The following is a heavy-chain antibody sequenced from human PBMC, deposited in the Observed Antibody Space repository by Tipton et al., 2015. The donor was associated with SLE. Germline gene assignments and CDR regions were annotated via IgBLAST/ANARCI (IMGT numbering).Heavy chain of an antibody. V-gene: IGHV4-59*08. CDR2: IYYSGST. CDR3: ARQMVVRDQRGGWFDP. CDR1: GGSFSSYY. J-gene: IGHJ5*02. D-gene: IGHD3-10*01. Sequence: TLSLTCAVYGGSFSSYYWSWIRQPPGKGLEWIGYIYYSGSTNYNPSLKSRVTISVDTSKNQFSLKLSSVTAADTAVYYCARQMVVRDQRGGWFDPWGQGTLVTVSS.